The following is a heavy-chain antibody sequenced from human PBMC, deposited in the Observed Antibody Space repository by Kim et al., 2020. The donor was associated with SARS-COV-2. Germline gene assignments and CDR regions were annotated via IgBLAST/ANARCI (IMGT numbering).Heavy chain of an antibody. D-gene: IGHD3-10*01. CDR2: INSDGSST. J-gene: IGHJ3*02. CDR3: ARERGDLWFGESYPTGDGAFDS. CDR1: GFTFSSYW. Sequence: GGSLRLSCAASGFTFSSYWMHWVRQAPGKGLVWVSRINSDGSSTSYADSVKGRFTISRDNAKNTLYLQMNSLRAEDTAVYYCARERGDLWFGESYPTGDGAFDSWGQGTMVTVSS. V-gene: IGHV3-74*01.